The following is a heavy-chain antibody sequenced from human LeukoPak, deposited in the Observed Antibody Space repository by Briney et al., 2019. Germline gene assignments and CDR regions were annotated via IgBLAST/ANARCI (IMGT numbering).Heavy chain of an antibody. V-gene: IGHV4-38-2*02. D-gene: IGHD3-10*01. Sequence: SETLSLTCTVSGYSISSGYYWGWIRQPPGKGLEWIGSIYHSGSTYYNPSLPSLKSRVTISVDTSKNQFSLKLSSVTAADTAVYYCARIVITSYYYMDVWGRGTTVTVSS. CDR1: GYSISSGYY. CDR3: ARIVITSYYYMDV. J-gene: IGHJ6*03. CDR2: IYHSGST.